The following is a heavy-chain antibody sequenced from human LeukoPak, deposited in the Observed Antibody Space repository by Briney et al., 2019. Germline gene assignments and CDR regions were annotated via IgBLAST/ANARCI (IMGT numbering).Heavy chain of an antibody. CDR1: GFTFSSYA. D-gene: IGHD6-13*01. CDR3: ARVLAAGTLDY. J-gene: IGHJ4*02. V-gene: IGHV3-30*04. Sequence: GGSLRLSWAASGFTFSSYAMHWVRQAPDKGLEWVAVISYDGSNKYYADSVKGRFTISRDNSKNTLYLQMNSLRAEDTAVYYCARVLAAGTLDYWGQGTLVTVSS. CDR2: ISYDGSNK.